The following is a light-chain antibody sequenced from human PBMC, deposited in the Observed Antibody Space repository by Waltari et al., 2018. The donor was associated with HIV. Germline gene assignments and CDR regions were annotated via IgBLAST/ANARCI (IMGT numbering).Light chain of an antibody. CDR1: SSNIGAGYD. CDR2: GNH. Sequence: QSVLTQPPSVSGAPGQRVTISCTGSSSNIGAGYDVHWYQQLPGTAPKLLIYGNHNRPAGVPDRFSGSKSGTSASLAITWLQAEDEADYYCQSYDSSLSGSVFGGGTKLTVL. J-gene: IGLJ3*02. V-gene: IGLV1-40*01. CDR3: QSYDSSLSGSV.